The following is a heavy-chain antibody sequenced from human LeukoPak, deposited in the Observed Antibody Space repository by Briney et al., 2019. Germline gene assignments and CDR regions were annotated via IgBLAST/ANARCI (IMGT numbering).Heavy chain of an antibody. D-gene: IGHD3-10*01. CDR1: GYTFTGYY. CDR2: INPNSGGT. CDR3: ARGWRNTYYYGSGSYVY. Sequence: GASVKVSCKASGYTFTGYYMHWVRQAPGQGLEWMGWINPNSGGTNYAQKFQGRVTMTRDTSISTAYMELSRLRSDDTAVYYCARGWRNTYYYGSGSYVYWGQGTLVTVSS. J-gene: IGHJ4*02. V-gene: IGHV1-2*02.